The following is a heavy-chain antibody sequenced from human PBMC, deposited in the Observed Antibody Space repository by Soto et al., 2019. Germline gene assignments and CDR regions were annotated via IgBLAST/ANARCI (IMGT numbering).Heavy chain of an antibody. Sequence: EVQLVESGGGLVQPGGSLKLSCAASGFTFSGSGMHWVRQASGKGLEWVGRIRSKANSYAPAYAESVEGRSTISRDDSTTTAYLQMNSLTTEATALYYCSLTFGRYYYGMDVWGQGTTVTVSS. CDR1: GFTFSGSG. D-gene: IGHD3-10*01. J-gene: IGHJ6*02. CDR3: SLTFGRYYYGMDV. CDR2: IRSKANSYAP. V-gene: IGHV3-73*02.